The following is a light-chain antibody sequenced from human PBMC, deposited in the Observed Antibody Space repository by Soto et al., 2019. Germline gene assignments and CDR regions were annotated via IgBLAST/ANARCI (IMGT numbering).Light chain of an antibody. CDR1: GSDVGGYDY. CDR3: SSYTGTSTLV. CDR2: EVS. Sequence: QSPLTQPASVAWSPGQSITISCTGTGSDVGGYDYVSWYQQHPGKAPKLLIYEVSNRPSGISNRFSASKSGITASLTISGLQSEDEADYFCSSYTGTSTLVFGPGTKVTVL. V-gene: IGLV2-14*01. J-gene: IGLJ1*01.